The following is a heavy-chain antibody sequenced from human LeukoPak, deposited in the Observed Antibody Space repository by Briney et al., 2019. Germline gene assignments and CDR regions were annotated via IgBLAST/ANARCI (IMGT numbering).Heavy chain of an antibody. J-gene: IGHJ4*02. Sequence: GGSLRLSCAVSRFTFRNFWMAWVRQAPGKGLEWVANIKQDGRDKYYVDSVKGRFTITKDNAKNSLYLQMNSLRPEDTAVYYCARVTAVAGFDCWGQGTLVTVSS. V-gene: IGHV3-7*03. D-gene: IGHD6-19*01. CDR2: IKQDGRDK. CDR1: RFTFRNFW. CDR3: ARVTAVAGFDC.